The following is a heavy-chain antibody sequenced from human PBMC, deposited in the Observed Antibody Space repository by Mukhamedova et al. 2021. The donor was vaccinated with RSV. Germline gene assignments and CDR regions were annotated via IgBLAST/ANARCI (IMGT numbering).Heavy chain of an antibody. CDR2: IYWDDDK. D-gene: IGHD3-22*01. V-gene: IGHV2-5*02. CDR3: ARITAPYYDSSGNGYWYFDL. J-gene: IGHJ2*01. Sequence: ALEWLALIYWDDDKRYSPSLKSRLTITKDTSKNQVVLTMTNMDPVDTATYYCARITAPYYDSSGNGYWYFDLWGRGTLVTVSS.